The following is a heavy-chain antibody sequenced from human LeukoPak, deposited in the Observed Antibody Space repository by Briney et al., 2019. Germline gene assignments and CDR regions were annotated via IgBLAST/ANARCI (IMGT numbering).Heavy chain of an antibody. CDR2: IIPIFGTA. D-gene: IGHD6-6*01. J-gene: IGHJ5*02. CDR1: GGTFSSYA. Sequence: PVKVSCKASGGTFSSYAISWVRQAPGQGLEWMGGIIPIFGTANYAQKFQGRVTITTDESTSTAYMELSSLRSEDTAVYYCARAGSSIAARRDYNWFDPWGQGTLVTVSS. V-gene: IGHV1-69*05. CDR3: ARAGSSIAARRDYNWFDP.